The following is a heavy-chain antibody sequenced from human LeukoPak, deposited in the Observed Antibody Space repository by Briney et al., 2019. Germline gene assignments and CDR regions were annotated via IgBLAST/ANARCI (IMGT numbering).Heavy chain of an antibody. CDR2: INRSGST. Sequence: PSETLSLTCAVYGESFSGHYWTWIRQPPGRGLEWIGEINRSGSTTSNPSLNNRVTISVDTSKNQFSLKLTSVTAADTAVYYCARPRYGSGSLDSWGQGTLVTVSS. J-gene: IGHJ4*02. V-gene: IGHV4-34*01. CDR3: ARPRYGSGSLDS. CDR1: GESFSGHY. D-gene: IGHD3-10*01.